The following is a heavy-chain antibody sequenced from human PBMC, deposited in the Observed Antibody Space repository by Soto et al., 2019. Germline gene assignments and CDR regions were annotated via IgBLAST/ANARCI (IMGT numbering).Heavy chain of an antibody. V-gene: IGHV3-30-3*01. CDR1: GFTFSSYA. J-gene: IGHJ4*02. CDR2: ISYDGSNK. CDR3: AREEWLLHFDY. D-gene: IGHD3-3*01. Sequence: GGSLRLSCAASGFTFSSYAMHWVRQAPGKGLEWVAVISYDGSNKYYADSVKGRFTISRDNSKNTLYLQMNSLRAEDTAVYYCAREEWLLHFDYWGQGTLVTVSS.